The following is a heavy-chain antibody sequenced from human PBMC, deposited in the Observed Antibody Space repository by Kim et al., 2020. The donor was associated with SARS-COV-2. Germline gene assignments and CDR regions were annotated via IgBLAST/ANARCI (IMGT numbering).Heavy chain of an antibody. CDR1: GFTFSSYG. CDR2: IWYDGSNK. CDR3: AKDRQVGGRVRGFFDP. V-gene: IGHV3-33*06. J-gene: IGHJ5*02. Sequence: GGSLRLSCAASGFTFSSYGMHWVRQAPGKGLEWVAVIWYDGSNKYYADSVKGRFTISRDNSKNTLYLQMNSLRAEDTAVYYCAKDRQVGGRVRGFFDPWGQGTLVTVSS. D-gene: IGHD3-10*01.